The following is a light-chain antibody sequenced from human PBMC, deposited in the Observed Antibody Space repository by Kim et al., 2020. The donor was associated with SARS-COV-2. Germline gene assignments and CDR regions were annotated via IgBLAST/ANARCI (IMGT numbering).Light chain of an antibody. Sequence: SASVGDRVPHTCRPSQNISSSFHWYQQRPGKAPKLLIYSASSLQSGVPSRFSRSGSGTDFSLTLSSLQPEDFATYYCQQSYSTPHTFGQGTKLEI. J-gene: IGKJ2*01. V-gene: IGKV1-39*01. CDR3: QQSYSTPHT. CDR1: QNISSS. CDR2: SAS.